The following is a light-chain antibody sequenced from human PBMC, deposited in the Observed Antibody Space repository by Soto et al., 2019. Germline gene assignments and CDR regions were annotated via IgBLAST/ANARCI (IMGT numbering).Light chain of an antibody. J-gene: IGKJ3*01. CDR2: SGS. Sequence: DIVMTQSPLSLPVTPGEPASISCRSSQSLLHSNGYNYLDWYLQKPGQSPQLLIYSGSNRASGVPDRFSGSGSGTDVTLESSRVEAEDVGVYYCMQARQTPFTFGPGTKVDIK. CDR1: QSLLHSNGYNY. V-gene: IGKV2-28*01. CDR3: MQARQTPFT.